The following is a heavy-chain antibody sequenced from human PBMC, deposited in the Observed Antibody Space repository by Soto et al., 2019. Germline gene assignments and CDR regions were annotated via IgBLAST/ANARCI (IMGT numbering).Heavy chain of an antibody. CDR1: VGSISSSSYY. J-gene: IGHJ4*02. CDR3: ARLGSGRYEYPDY. Sequence: QLQLQESGPGLVKPSEILSLPCTVSVGSISSSSYYWGWIRQPPGKALEWIGSIYYSGSTYYNPSLKSRVTISVDTSKNQFSLKLSSVTAADTAVYYCARLGSGRYEYPDYWGQGTLVTVSS. V-gene: IGHV4-39*01. CDR2: IYYSGST. D-gene: IGHD6-19*01.